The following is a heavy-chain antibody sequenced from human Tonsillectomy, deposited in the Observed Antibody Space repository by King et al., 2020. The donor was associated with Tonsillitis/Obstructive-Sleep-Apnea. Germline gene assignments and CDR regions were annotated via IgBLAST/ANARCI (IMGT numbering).Heavy chain of an antibody. V-gene: IGHV1-2*02. CDR2: INPNSGGT. CDR1: GYTFTGYY. CDR3: ARDLFTIVGVADEDY. J-gene: IGHJ4*02. Sequence: QLVQSGAEVKKPGASVKVSCKASGYTFTGYYMHWVRQAPGQGLEWMGWINPNSGGTNYAQKFQGRVTMTRDTSISTAYMELSRLRSDDTAVYYCARDLFTIVGVADEDYWGQGTLVTVSS. D-gene: IGHD3-3*01.